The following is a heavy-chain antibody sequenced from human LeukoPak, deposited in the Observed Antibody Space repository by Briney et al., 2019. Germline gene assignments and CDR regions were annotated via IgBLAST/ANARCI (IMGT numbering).Heavy chain of an antibody. CDR2: IYYSGST. V-gene: IGHV4-39*01. Sequence: PSETLSLTCTVSGGSISSSDYYWGWVRQPPGRGLEWIANIYYSGSTYYNPSLKSRITISVDTSKNQFSLKLNSVTAADTAVYYCVTLGGISGSRAFDIWGQGTMVTVSS. J-gene: IGHJ3*02. D-gene: IGHD3-22*01. CDR1: GGSISSSDYY. CDR3: VTLGGISGSRAFDI.